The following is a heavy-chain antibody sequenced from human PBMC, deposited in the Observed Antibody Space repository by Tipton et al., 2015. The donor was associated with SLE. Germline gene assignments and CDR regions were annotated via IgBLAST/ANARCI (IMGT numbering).Heavy chain of an antibody. J-gene: IGHJ6*03. CDR3: ARGVAGYYSFCYMDV. D-gene: IGHD2-15*01. CDR2: VNHDRDT. Sequence: TLSLTCAVYGGSFSGYSWNWIRQPPGKGLEWIGGVNHDRDTIYNPSLKNRVTFSVDTSTNQLSLRLNSVTAADTAVYYCARGVAGYYSFCYMDVWGKGTTVTVSS. CDR1: GGSFSGYS. V-gene: IGHV4-34*01.